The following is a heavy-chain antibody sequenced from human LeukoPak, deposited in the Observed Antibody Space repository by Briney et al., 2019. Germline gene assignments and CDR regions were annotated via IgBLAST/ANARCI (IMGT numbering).Heavy chain of an antibody. D-gene: IGHD5-18*01. Sequence: ASVTVSCKASGYTFTGYYMHWVRQAPGQGLEWMGWINPNSGGTNYAQKFKVRVTMTRGTSTSTAYMELSRLRSDDTAVYYCARVTALQLWEYITSSVDYYYMDVWGKGTTVTASS. J-gene: IGHJ6*03. CDR1: GYTFTGYY. V-gene: IGHV1-2*02. CDR3: ARVTALQLWEYITSSVDYYYMDV. CDR2: INPNSGGT.